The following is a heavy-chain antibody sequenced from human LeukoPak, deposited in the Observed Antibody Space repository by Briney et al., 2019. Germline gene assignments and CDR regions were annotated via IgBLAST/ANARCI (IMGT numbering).Heavy chain of an antibody. CDR3: ARRLIGFDT. V-gene: IGHV4-39*01. CDR2: IHYSGTT. J-gene: IGHJ5*02. Sequence: SETLSLTCTVSGGSISSSSHYWGWIRQPPGKGLEWIGDIHYSGTTYYNPSLKSRVTISVDTPKNQFSLKLTSVTAADTAVYYCARRLIGFDTWGQGTLVTVSS. D-gene: IGHD3-22*01. CDR1: GGSISSSSHY.